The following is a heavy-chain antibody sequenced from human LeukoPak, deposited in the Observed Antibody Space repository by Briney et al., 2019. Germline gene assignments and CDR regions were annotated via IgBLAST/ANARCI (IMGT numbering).Heavy chain of an antibody. Sequence: SETLSLTCTVSGGSISSSSYYWGWIRQPPGKGLARIGSIYYSGSTYYNPSLKSRVTISVDTSKNQFSLKLSSVTAADTAVYYCARLFSYGYLDYWGQGTLVTVSS. CDR2: IYYSGST. V-gene: IGHV4-39*01. CDR3: ARLFSYGYLDY. CDR1: GGSISSSSYY. D-gene: IGHD5-18*01. J-gene: IGHJ4*02.